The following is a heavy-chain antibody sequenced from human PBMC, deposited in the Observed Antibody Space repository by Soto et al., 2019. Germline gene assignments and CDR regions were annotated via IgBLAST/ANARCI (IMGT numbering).Heavy chain of an antibody. J-gene: IGHJ4*02. D-gene: IGHD3-16*01. CDR1: GFSLSTTGVG. CDR3: AHRGGATVGLYYFDY. V-gene: IGHV2-5*01. Sequence: SGPTMVNPTPTLTLTCTFSGFSLSTTGVGVSWIRQPPGKDLEWLALIYWHDDKRYSPSLKSRLTITKDTSKNQVVLTLTNMDPVDTATYYCAHRGGATVGLYYFDYWGQGALVTVSS. CDR2: IYWHDDK.